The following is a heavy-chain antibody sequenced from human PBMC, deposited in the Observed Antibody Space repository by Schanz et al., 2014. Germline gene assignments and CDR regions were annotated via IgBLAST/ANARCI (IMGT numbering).Heavy chain of an antibody. D-gene: IGHD3-10*01. Sequence: EVQLVESGGGLVQPGGSLRLSCSASGFTFSIYAMHWVRQAPGKGLEYVSAISHDGYSTYYADSVKGRFTISRDNSKNTLYLQMSSLTTEDTAVYYCAKGRFGELSAFDIWGRGTMVTVSS. CDR1: GFTFSIYA. V-gene: IGHV3-64D*06. CDR3: AKGRFGELSAFDI. J-gene: IGHJ3*02. CDR2: ISHDGYST.